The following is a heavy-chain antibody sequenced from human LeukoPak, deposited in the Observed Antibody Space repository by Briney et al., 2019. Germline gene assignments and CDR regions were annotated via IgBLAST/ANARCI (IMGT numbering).Heavy chain of an antibody. CDR2: ISGSGGST. V-gene: IGHV3-23*01. CDR3: AKGQWLAFDY. Sequence: PGGSLRLSCAASGFTFSSYAMSRVRQAPGKGLEWVSAISGSGGSTYYADSVKGRFTISRGNSKNTLYLQMNSLRAEDTAVYYCAKGQWLAFDYWGQGTLVTVSS. CDR1: GFTFSSYA. J-gene: IGHJ4*02. D-gene: IGHD6-19*01.